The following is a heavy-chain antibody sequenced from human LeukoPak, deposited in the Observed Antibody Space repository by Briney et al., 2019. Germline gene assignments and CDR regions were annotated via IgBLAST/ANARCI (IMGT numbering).Heavy chain of an antibody. D-gene: IGHD3-10*01. CDR2: IYYSGST. CDR1: GGSIGSSSYY. V-gene: IGHV4-39*07. Sequence: KPSETLSLTCSVSGGSIGSSSYYWGWIRQPPGKGLEWIGSIYYSGSTYYNPSLKSRVTISVDTSKNQFSLKLSSVTAADTAVYYCAREPRRLPSREGKYYYGSGSSGYFDYWGQGTLVTVSS. CDR3: AREPRRLPSREGKYYYGSGSSGYFDY. J-gene: IGHJ4*02.